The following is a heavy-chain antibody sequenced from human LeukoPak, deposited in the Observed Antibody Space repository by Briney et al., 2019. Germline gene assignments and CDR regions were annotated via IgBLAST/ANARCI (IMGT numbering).Heavy chain of an antibody. D-gene: IGHD6-19*01. CDR3: ARGIAVAYYFDY. CDR1: GFTVSSNY. CDR2: IYSGGST. J-gene: IGHJ4*02. V-gene: IGHV3-53*05. Sequence: PGGSLRLSCAASGFTVSSNYMSWVRQAPGKGLEWVSIIYSGGSTFYADSVKGRFTISRDNSKNTLYLQMNSLRAEDTAVYYCARGIAVAYYFDYWGQGTLVTVSS.